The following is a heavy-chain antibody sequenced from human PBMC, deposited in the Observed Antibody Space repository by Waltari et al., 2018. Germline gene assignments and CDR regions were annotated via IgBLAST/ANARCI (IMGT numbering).Heavy chain of an antibody. CDR3: ARDARVGATIMYYYYYYMDV. V-gene: IGHV1-69*14. J-gene: IGHJ6*03. CDR1: GGNFSSYA. Sequence: QVQLVQSGAEVKKPGSSVKVSCKASGGNFSSYAISWVRQAPGQGLEWMGGIIPIFCTANYAQKFQGRVTITADKSTSTAYMELSSLRSEDTAVYYCARDARVGATIMYYYYYYMDVWGKGTTVTVSS. D-gene: IGHD1-26*01. CDR2: IIPIFCTA.